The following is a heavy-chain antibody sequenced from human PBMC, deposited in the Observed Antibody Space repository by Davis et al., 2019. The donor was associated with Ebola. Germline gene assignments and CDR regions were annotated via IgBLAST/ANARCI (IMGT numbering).Heavy chain of an antibody. D-gene: IGHD1-26*01. CDR1: GASMTNYY. CDR2: IFSDGRT. J-gene: IGHJ4*02. Sequence: MPSETLSLTCTVSGASMTNYYWTWIRQSPGGGLEWIGYIFSDGRTNYNPSLKSRVTISVDTSKNQFSLKLSSVTAADTAVYYCARHSGSYLTYYFDYWGQGTLVTVSS. V-gene: IGHV4-59*08. CDR3: ARHSGSYLTYYFDY.